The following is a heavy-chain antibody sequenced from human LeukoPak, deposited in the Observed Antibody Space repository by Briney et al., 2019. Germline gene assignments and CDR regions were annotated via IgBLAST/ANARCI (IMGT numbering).Heavy chain of an antibody. D-gene: IGHD3-22*01. J-gene: IGHJ5*02. CDR1: GGSISSSSYY. V-gene: IGHV4-39*07. CDR3: ASYYDSSGYYSNWFDP. Sequence: PSETLSLTCTVSGGSISSSSYYWGWIRQPPGKGLEWIGSIYYSGSTYYNPSLKSRVTISVDTSKNQFSLKLSSVTAADTAVYYCASYYDSSGYYSNWFDPWGQGTLVTVSS. CDR2: IYYSGST.